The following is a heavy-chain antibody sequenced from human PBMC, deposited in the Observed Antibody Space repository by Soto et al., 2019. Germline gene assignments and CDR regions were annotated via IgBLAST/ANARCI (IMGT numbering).Heavy chain of an antibody. V-gene: IGHV3-23*01. Sequence: EVQLLESGGGLVQPGGSLRLSCAASGFTFSDYAMRWVRQAPGKGLEWVSAIGGANTDTNYADSVRGRFTISRDNSRNTLYLQLNNLGAEYTAVDDCAKEGIPWNGRNDAFDIWGQGTMVTVSS. CDR1: GFTFSDYA. J-gene: IGHJ3*02. CDR3: AKEGIPWNGRNDAFDI. CDR2: IGGANTDT. D-gene: IGHD1-1*01.